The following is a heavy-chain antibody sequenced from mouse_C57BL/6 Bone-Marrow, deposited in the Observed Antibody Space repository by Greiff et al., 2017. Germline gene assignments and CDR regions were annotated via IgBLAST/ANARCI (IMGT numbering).Heavy chain of an antibody. V-gene: IGHV1-81*01. CDR3: ARWGRQLAMDY. D-gene: IGHD4-1*02. CDR2: IYPRSGNT. CDR1: GYTFTSYG. J-gene: IGHJ4*01. Sequence: VKLMESGAELARPGASVKLSCKASGYTFTSYGISWVKQRTGQGLEWIGEIYPRSGNTYYNEKFEGKATLTADKSSSTAYMELRSLTSEDSAVYFCARWGRQLAMDYWGLGTSVTVSS.